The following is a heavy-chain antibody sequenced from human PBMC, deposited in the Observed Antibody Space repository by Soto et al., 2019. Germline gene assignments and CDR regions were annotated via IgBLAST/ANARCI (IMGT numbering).Heavy chain of an antibody. V-gene: IGHV3-21*04. J-gene: IGHJ4*02. CDR3: VKQMTTWTDSFFDF. CDR2: LSTGGRYI. CDR1: GFTFSSYS. Sequence: PGGSLRLSCAASGFTFSSYSMNWVRQAPGKGLEWVSSLSTGGRYIFYGESVKGRFTISRDNARNTLYLQMSSLRAEDTAVYFCVKQMTTWTDSFFDFWGQGIQVTVSS. D-gene: IGHD4-17*01.